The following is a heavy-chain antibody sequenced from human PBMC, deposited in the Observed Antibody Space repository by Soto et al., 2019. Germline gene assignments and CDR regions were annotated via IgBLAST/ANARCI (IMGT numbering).Heavy chain of an antibody. V-gene: IGHV4-31*03. CDR1: GGYISSGGYY. J-gene: IGHJ4*02. Sequence: QVQLQESGPGLVKPSQTLSLTCTVSGGYISSGGYYWSWIRQHPGKGLEWIGFIFYSGSTYYNPSLKSRVTISVDTSKNQFSLKLSSVTAADTAVYFCARGLSGYDRYFDYWGQGTLVTVSS. CDR3: ARGLSGYDRYFDY. D-gene: IGHD5-12*01. CDR2: IFYSGST.